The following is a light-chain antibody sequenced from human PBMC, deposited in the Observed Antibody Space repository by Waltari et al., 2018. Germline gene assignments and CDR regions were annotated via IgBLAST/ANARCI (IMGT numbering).Light chain of an antibody. J-gene: IGKJ2*01. Sequence: DIQITQSPSTLSASLGDRFTITCRASQSLSSWLAWYQQKPGKAPKLLIYKASSLESGVPSRFSGSGSVTEFTLTISSLQPDDFATEHCQQYNSDPYTFGQGTKLEIK. CDR1: QSLSSW. CDR3: QQYNSDPYT. V-gene: IGKV1-5*03. CDR2: KAS.